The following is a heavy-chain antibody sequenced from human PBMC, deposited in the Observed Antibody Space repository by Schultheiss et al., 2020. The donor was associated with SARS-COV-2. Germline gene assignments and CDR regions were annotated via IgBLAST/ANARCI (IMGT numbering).Heavy chain of an antibody. V-gene: IGHV3-30*07. CDR1: GFTFSSYA. D-gene: IGHD1-26*01. CDR2: ISYDGSNK. CDR3: AREGGSYGGGEDAFDI. J-gene: IGHJ3*02. Sequence: SCAASGFTFSSYAMHWVRQAPGKGLEWVAVISYDGSNKYYADSVKGRFTISRDNSKNTLYLQMNSLRAEDTAVYYCAREGGSYGGGEDAFDIWGQGTMVTVSS.